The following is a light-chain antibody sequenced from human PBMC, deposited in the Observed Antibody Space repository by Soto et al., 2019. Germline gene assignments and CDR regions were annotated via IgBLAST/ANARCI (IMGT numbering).Light chain of an antibody. J-gene: IGLJ3*02. CDR3: WSYTTSDMWV. CDR2: DVT. Sequence: QSALTQPPSASGSPGQSVTIPCTGTSYDIGAYNYVAWYQQHPGKAPKLIIYDVTKRPSGVPDRFSGSKSGITASLTVSGLQAEDEAVYYCWSYTTSDMWVFGGGTQLTVL. V-gene: IGLV2-8*01. CDR1: SYDIGAYNY.